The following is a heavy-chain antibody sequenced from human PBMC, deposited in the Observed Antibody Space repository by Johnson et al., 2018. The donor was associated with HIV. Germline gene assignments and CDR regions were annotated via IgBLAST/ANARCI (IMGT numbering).Heavy chain of an antibody. D-gene: IGHD1-26*01. Sequence: VQLVESGGGLVQPGGSLRLSCVVSGFTFNSYWMSWVRQAPGQGLEWVSGINWTGGSTGYADSVKGRFTISRDNAKNSLYLQMNSLRAEDTAVYYCAKGMWGHDAFDIWGQGTMVTVSS. J-gene: IGHJ3*02. CDR3: AKGMWGHDAFDI. V-gene: IGHV3-20*04. CDR2: INWTGGST. CDR1: GFTFNSYW.